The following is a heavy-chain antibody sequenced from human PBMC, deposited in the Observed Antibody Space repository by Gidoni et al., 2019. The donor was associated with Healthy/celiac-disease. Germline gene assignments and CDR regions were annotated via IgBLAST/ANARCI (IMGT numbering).Heavy chain of an antibody. V-gene: IGHV4-4*07. CDR2: IYTSGST. J-gene: IGHJ4*02. CDR1: GRPISSYY. D-gene: IGHD3-22*01. CDR3: AREYYYDSSGSNFDY. Sequence: QVQLPESGPGLVAPSATLSPTFTVPGRPISSYYWSWIRQPAGKGREWIGRIYTSGSTNYNPSLESRVTMSVDTSKNQFSLKLSSVTAADTAVYYCAREYYYDSSGSNFDYWGQGTLVTVSS.